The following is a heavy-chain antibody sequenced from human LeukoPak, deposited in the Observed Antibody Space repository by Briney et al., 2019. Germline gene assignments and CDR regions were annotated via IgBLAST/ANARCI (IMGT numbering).Heavy chain of an antibody. CDR3: AKALTGMRFCLDV. Sequence: GGSLRLSCAASGFTFSSYAMSWVRQAPGKGLEWVSTSGTGGSTYYPDSVKGRTTISRDNSKNMLYVQMNNLRAEDTAVYYCAKALTGMRFCLDVWGQGTTVTVSS. CDR2: SGTGGST. V-gene: IGHV3-23*01. D-gene: IGHD1-1*01. J-gene: IGHJ6*02. CDR1: GFTFSSYA.